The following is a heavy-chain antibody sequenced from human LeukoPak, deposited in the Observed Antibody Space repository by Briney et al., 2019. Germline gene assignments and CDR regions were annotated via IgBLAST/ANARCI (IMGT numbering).Heavy chain of an antibody. CDR2: VFNTGRT. Sequence: SETLSLTCTVSGGSISSYFWSWIRQPPGKGLEWIGYVFNTGRTNYNPSLKSRVTISVDTSKNQFSLKLSSVTAADTAVYYCAIEPPYAPGVLYVWGKETTVTISS. CDR3: AIEPPYAPGVLYV. D-gene: IGHD7-27*01. V-gene: IGHV4-4*08. J-gene: IGHJ6*03. CDR1: GGSISSYF.